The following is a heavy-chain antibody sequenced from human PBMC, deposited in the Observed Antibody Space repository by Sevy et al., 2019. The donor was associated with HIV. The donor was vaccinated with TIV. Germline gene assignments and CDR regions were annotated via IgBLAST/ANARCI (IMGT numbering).Heavy chain of an antibody. V-gene: IGHV3-15*01. Sequence: GGSLRLSCAASGFSFSHAWMTWVRQAPGKGLEWVGRIKSKPDGGTMDHAAPVKCRFTISRDDSKNTLYLHMNSLKNEAIAFYYCSTDPIIVLLVTDGMDVWGQGTTVTVSS. D-gene: IGHD2-8*02. CDR2: IKSKPDGGTM. J-gene: IGHJ6*02. CDR1: GFSFSHAW. CDR3: STDPIIVLLVTDGMDV.